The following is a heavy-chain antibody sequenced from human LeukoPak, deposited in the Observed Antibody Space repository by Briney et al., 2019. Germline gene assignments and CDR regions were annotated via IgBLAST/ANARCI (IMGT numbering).Heavy chain of an antibody. Sequence: PGGSLRLSCAASGFTFNDYTMTWVRQAPGKGLEWLSSITGDCNYIFYADSVKGRFTISRDNAQNSLFLELNSLRGEDTGVYYCARGGEQLSLGYWGQGTLVTVSS. J-gene: IGHJ4*02. V-gene: IGHV3-21*01. D-gene: IGHD5-18*01. CDR3: ARGGEQLSLGY. CDR1: GFTFNDYT. CDR2: ITGDCNYI.